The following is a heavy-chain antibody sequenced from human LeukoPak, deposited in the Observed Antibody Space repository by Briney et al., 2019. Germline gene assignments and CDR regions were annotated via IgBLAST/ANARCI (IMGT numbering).Heavy chain of an antibody. CDR3: AVTYYDILTGYQDAFDI. V-gene: IGHV1-18*04. J-gene: IGHJ3*02. CDR1: GYTFTSYG. D-gene: IGHD3-9*01. Sequence: GASVKVSCKASGYTFTSYGISWVRQAPGQGLEWMGWISAYNGNTNYAQKLQGRVTMTTDTSTSTAYMELRSLRSDDTAVYYCAVTYYDILTGYQDAFDIWGQGTMVTVSS. CDR2: ISAYNGNT.